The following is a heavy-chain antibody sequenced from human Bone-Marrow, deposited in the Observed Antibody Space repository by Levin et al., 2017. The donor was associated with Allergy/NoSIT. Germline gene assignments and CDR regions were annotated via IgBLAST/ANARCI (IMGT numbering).Heavy chain of an antibody. J-gene: IGHJ5*02. CDR2: IYSAGGT. CDR3: VRQGGVFSFSRSWHVDL. Sequence: SETLSLTCTVSGDSINNYNYYWGWVRQPPGKGLEWIGNIYSAGGTSYNPSLQSRLTISVDTSKSQFSLHLRSVSAAATAVYCCVRQGGVFSFSRSWHVDLWGRGILVSAS. CDR1: GDSINNYNYY. V-gene: IGHV4-39*01. D-gene: IGHD3-16*01.